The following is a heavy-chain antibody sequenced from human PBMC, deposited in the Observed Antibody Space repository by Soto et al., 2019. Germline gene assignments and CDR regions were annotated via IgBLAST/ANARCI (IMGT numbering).Heavy chain of an antibody. J-gene: IGHJ5*02. Sequence: GGSLRLSCAASGFTFSSYAMSWVRQAPGKGLEWVSAISGSGGSTYYADSVKGRFTISRDNSKNTLYLQMNSLRAEDTAVYYCAKGITMIVVADDWFDPWGQGTLVTVSS. CDR1: GFTFSSYA. CDR3: AKGITMIVVADDWFDP. V-gene: IGHV3-23*01. CDR2: ISGSGGST. D-gene: IGHD3-22*01.